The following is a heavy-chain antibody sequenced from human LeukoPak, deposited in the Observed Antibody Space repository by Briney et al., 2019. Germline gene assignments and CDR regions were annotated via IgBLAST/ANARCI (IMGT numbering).Heavy chain of an antibody. CDR2: INPSGGST. CDR3: ARDNSVEDTAWWFDP. Sequence: GASVTVSCKTSGYTFTNYGISWVRQAPGQGLEWMGWINPSGGSTSYAQKFQGRVTMTRDMSTSTDYMELSSLRSEDTAVYYCARDNSVEDTAWWFDPWGQGTLVTVSS. D-gene: IGHD4-23*01. V-gene: IGHV1-46*01. J-gene: IGHJ5*02. CDR1: GYTFTNYG.